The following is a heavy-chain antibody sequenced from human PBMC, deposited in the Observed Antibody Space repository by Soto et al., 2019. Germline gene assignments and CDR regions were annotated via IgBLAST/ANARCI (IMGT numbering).Heavy chain of an antibody. CDR1: GFTFSSYS. CDR2: ISSSSTTI. D-gene: IGHD3-22*01. CDR3: APHSGYYDY. J-gene: IGHJ4*02. V-gene: IGHV3-48*01. Sequence: EVQLVESGGGLVQPGGSLRLYCTASGFTFSSYSMNWVRQAPGKGLEWVSYISSSSTTIYYADSVKGRFTISRDNAKNSLYLQMNSLRAEDTAVYYCAPHSGYYDYWGQGTLVTVSS.